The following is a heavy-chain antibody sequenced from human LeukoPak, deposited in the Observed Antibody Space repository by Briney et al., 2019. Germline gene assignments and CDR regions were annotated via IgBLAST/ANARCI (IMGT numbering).Heavy chain of an antibody. CDR2: MNPSSGNT. D-gene: IGHD3-10*01. CDR1: GYTFTSYD. V-gene: IGHV1-8*01. J-gene: IGHJ4*02. Sequence: ASVKVSCKASGYTFTSYDIYWVRQATGQGLEWMGWMNPSSGNTGYAQKFQGRVTMTRNTSISTAYMELSSLRSEDTAVYYCARGRPGSGSYAIDYWGQGTLVTVSS. CDR3: ARGRPGSGSYAIDY.